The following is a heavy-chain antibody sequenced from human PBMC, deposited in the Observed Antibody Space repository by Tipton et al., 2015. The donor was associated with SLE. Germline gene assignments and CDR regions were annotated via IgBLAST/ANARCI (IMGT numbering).Heavy chain of an antibody. J-gene: IGHJ4*02. Sequence: TLSLTCIVSGGSISSANYYWGWIRQPPGKGLEWIGNIYYGGITYYNPSLKSRVTISVDTSKNQFSLKLRSVTAADTAVYYCARQVGGQWLVRTAFDYWGQGTLVTVSS. CDR1: GGSISSANYY. D-gene: IGHD6-19*01. CDR2: IYYGGIT. CDR3: ARQVGGQWLVRTAFDY. V-gene: IGHV4-39*07.